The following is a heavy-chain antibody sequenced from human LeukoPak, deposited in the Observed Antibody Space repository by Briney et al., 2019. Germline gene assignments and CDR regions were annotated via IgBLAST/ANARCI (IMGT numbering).Heavy chain of an antibody. CDR3: ARGRHQVYSSSWYNDY. D-gene: IGHD6-13*01. CDR1: GYTFTSYD. Sequence: ASVKVSCKASGYTFTSYDINWVRQATGQGLEWMGWMNPNSGNTGYAQKFQGRVTMTRNTSISTAYMELSSLRSEDTAVHYCARGRHQVYSSSWYNDYWGQGTLVTVSS. J-gene: IGHJ4*02. CDR2: MNPNSGNT. V-gene: IGHV1-8*01.